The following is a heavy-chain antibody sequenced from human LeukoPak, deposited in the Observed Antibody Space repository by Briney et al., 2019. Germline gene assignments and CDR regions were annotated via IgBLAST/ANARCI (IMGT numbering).Heavy chain of an antibody. J-gene: IGHJ4*02. Sequence: GASVKVSCKASGYTFTSYYMHWVRQAPGQGLEWMGIINPSGGSTSYAQKFQGRVTMTRDTSTSTVYMELSSLRSEDTAVYYCARDSYYDILTGYLRYFDYWGQGTLVTVSS. CDR2: INPSGGST. D-gene: IGHD3-9*01. V-gene: IGHV1-46*01. CDR3: ARDSYYDILTGYLRYFDY. CDR1: GYTFTSYY.